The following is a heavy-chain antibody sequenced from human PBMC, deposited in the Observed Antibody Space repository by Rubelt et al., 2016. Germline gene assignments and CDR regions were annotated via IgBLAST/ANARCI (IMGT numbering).Heavy chain of an antibody. J-gene: IGHJ5*02. CDR1: GGSISSSDYY. CDR3: ARGIYYYDGRASS. CDR2: INHSGIT. Sequence: QLQLQESGPGLVQPSETLSLTCTVSGGSISSSDYYWGWIRQPPGKGLEWIGEINHSGITNYNPSLKSRVTVSLDTSKNQFYLKRTSVTAADTAVYYCARGIYYYDGRASSWGQGTLVTVSS. V-gene: IGHV4-39*07. D-gene: IGHD3-22*01.